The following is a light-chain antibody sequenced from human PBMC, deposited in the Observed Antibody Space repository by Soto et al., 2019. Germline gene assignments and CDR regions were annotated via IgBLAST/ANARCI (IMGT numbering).Light chain of an antibody. J-gene: IGLJ1*01. CDR2: DDN. CDR3: CSFAGSSINV. Sequence: QSVMTQPPSVSAAPGQKVTISCSGSSSNIGGNSVSWYQQLPGTAPKLLIYDDNKRPSGVSDRFSGSKSGNTASLTISGLQAEDEADYYCCSFAGSSINVFGTGTKLTVL. CDR1: SSNIGGNS. V-gene: IGLV1-51*01.